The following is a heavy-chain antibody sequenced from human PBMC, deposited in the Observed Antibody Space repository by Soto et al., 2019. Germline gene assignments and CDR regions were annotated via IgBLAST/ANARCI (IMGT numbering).Heavy chain of an antibody. CDR1: GFTFSSYA. Sequence: SLRLSCAASGFTFSSYAMSWVRQAPGKGLEWVSYISSSGSTIYYADSVKGRFTISRDNAKNSLYLQMNSLRAEDTAVYYCARSIAAAYNWFDPWGQGTLVTVSS. J-gene: IGHJ5*02. CDR2: ISSSGSTI. CDR3: ARSIAAAYNWFDP. D-gene: IGHD6-13*01. V-gene: IGHV3-48*03.